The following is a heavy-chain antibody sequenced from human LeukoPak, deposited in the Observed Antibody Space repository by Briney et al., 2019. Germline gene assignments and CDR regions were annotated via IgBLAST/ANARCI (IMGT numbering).Heavy chain of an antibody. CDR2: LIPMFDTP. CDR1: GGTFSSYA. CDR3: ARDPPDFSLRISSGGFDI. J-gene: IGHJ3*02. V-gene: IGHV1-69*05. Sequence: ASVTVSCKASGGTFSSYAISWVRQAPGQGLEWMGGLIPMFDTPNYAQKFQGRVTITTDKSTSTAYMELSSLRSEDTAMYYCARDPPDFSLRISSGGFDIWGQGTMVTVSS. D-gene: IGHD4-23*01.